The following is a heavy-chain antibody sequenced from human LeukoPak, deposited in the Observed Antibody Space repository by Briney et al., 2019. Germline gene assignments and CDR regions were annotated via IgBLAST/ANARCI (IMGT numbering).Heavy chain of an antibody. J-gene: IGHJ4*02. CDR3: AKDQPSDRYSGSPTFDY. CDR2: IWYDGSNK. V-gene: IGHV3-33*06. CDR1: GFTFSSYG. Sequence: PGGSLRLSCAASGFTFSSYGMHWVRQAPGKGLEWVAVIWYDGSNKYYADSVKGRFTISRDNSKNTLYLQMNSLRAEDTAVYYCAKDQPSDRYSGSPTFDYWGQGTLVTVSS. D-gene: IGHD1-26*01.